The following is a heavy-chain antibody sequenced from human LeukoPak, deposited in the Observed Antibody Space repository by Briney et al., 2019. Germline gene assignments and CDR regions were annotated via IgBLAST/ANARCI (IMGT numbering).Heavy chain of an antibody. CDR1: GFIFSSYA. D-gene: IGHD3-22*01. J-gene: IGHJ3*02. Sequence: GGSLRLSCAASGFIFSSYAMNWVRQAPGKGLEWVSVISGSGGSAYYADSVKGRFTISRDNSKNTLYLQMNSLRAEDTAVYYCAKDPYDSSGYYLLGGAPTDAFDIWGQGTMVTVSS. V-gene: IGHV3-23*01. CDR3: AKDPYDSSGYYLLGGAPTDAFDI. CDR2: ISGSGGSA.